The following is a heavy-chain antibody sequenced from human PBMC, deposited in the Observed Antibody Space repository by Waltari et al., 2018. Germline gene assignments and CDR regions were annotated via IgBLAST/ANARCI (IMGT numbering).Heavy chain of an antibody. CDR3: AKDSRGYSGWVDY. V-gene: IGHV3-43D*03. D-gene: IGHD6-19*01. CDR2: ISWEGSTT. J-gene: IGHJ4*02. Sequence: EVQLVESGGVVVQPGGSLRLSCAASGSTFDDYAMHWVRQAPGKGLEWVSLISWEGSTTSYADSVKGRFTISRDNSKNSLYLQMNSLRAEDNALYYCAKDSRGYSGWVDYWGQGTLVTVSS. CDR1: GSTFDDYA.